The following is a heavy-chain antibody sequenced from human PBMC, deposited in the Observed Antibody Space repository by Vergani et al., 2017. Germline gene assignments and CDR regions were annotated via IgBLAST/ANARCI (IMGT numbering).Heavy chain of an antibody. CDR2: IYSGDET. CDR1: GSTVSGNY. D-gene: IGHD3-10*01. CDR3: ARGNYYGSGTYVDP. Sequence: ELQLVESGGGLVQPGGSLRLSGEAFGSTVSGNYITGVRQAPGKGLEWVSHIYSGDETYYADSVKGRVTISRDTSKNTLHLQINNLRVEDTAVYYCARGNYYGSGTYVDPWGQGTLVTVSS. J-gene: IGHJ5*02. V-gene: IGHV3-66*02.